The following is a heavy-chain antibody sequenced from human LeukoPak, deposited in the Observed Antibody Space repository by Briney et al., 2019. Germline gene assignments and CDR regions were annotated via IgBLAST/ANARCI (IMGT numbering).Heavy chain of an antibody. Sequence: SETLSLTCSVSDGSISSYYWSWIRQPPGKGPEWIGYIVHSGSTSSGNTPSTGYNPSFKSRISISIDTSKNQFSLRLTAVTAADTAVYYCARDFFGSRDEFLGFDYWGQGTLVTFSS. J-gene: IGHJ4*02. CDR2: IVHSGST. CDR1: DGSISSYY. CDR3: ARDFFGSRDEFLGFDY. D-gene: IGHD3-3*01. V-gene: IGHV4-59*01.